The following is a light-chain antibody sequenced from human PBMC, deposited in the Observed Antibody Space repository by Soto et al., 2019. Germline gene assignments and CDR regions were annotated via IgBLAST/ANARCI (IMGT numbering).Light chain of an antibody. J-gene: IGLJ3*02. CDR3: SSYTSSSTNWV. CDR1: SSDVGGYNY. V-gene: IGLV2-14*01. Sequence: QLVLTQPASVSGSPGQSITISCTGTSSDVGGYNYVSWYQQHPGKAPKLMIYEVSNRPSGVSNRFSGSKSGNTASLTISGLQAEDEADYYCSSYTSSSTNWVFGGGTKVTVL. CDR2: EVS.